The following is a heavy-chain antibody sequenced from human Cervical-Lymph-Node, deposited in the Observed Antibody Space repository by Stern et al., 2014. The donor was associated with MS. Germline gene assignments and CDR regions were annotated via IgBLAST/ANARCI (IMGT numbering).Heavy chain of an antibody. J-gene: IGHJ3*02. Sequence: VQLVQSGGGLVQPGRSLRLSCAVSGLTFDDYAMHWVRQAPGKGLEWVPGISWNSDNIGYAESVKGRFTISRDNVKNSLYLQMNTLRPEDTAFYYCAKDGSSSLTGGAFDIWGQGTMVTVSS. CDR2: ISWNSDNI. CDR3: AKDGSSSLTGGAFDI. V-gene: IGHV3-9*01. CDR1: GLTFDDYA. D-gene: IGHD6-13*01.